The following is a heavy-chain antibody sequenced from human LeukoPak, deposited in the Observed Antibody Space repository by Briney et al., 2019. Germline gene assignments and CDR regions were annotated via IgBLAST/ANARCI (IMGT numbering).Heavy chain of an antibody. CDR1: GFIFSSYA. CDR2: ISPNGGST. J-gene: IGHJ4*02. Sequence: GGSLRLYCSASGFIFSSYAMHWVRQAPGKGLEYVSAISPNGGSTYYADSVKGRFSISRDNSKNILYLQMSSVRPEDTAVYYCVPKGNEGYWGQGTLVTASS. V-gene: IGHV3-64D*06. D-gene: IGHD1-1*01. CDR3: VPKGNEGY.